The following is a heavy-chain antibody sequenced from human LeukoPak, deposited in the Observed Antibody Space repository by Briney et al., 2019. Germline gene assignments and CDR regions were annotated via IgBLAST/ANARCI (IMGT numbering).Heavy chain of an antibody. V-gene: IGHV1-69*05. J-gene: IGHJ6*03. D-gene: IGHD5-12*01. Sequence: GASVKVSCKASGYTFTSYGISWVRQAPGQGLEWMGGIISIFGTANYAQKFQGRVTITTDESTSTAYMELSSLRSEDTAVYYCARGATNYYYYYMDVWGKGTTVTVSS. CDR1: GYTFTSYG. CDR3: ARGATNYYYYYMDV. CDR2: IISIFGTA.